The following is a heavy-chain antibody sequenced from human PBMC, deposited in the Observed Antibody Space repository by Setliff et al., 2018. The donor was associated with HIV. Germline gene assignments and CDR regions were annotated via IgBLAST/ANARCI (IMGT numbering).Heavy chain of an antibody. CDR3: ARDRSDYYNLPGYFDH. CDR1: GGSISSGTYY. Sequence: KPSETLSLTCTVSGGSISSGTYYWSWIHQHPGKGLEWIGYIYYSGSTYYNPSLKSRVTISVDTPRNQFSLKLSSVTAADTAVYYCARDRSDYYNLPGYFDHWGQGTPVTVSS. D-gene: IGHD3-3*01. J-gene: IGHJ4*02. V-gene: IGHV4-31*03. CDR2: IYYSGST.